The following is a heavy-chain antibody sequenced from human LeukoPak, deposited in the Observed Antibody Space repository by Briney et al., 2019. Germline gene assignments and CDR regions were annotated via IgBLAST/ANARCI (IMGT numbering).Heavy chain of an antibody. J-gene: IGHJ4*02. Sequence: PSETLSLTCTVSGGSITNYYWSWIRQPPGKGLEWIGYIHYSGSTKYKSSLKSRVTISVDTSKNQFSLKLSSVTAADTAVYYCARTIRYCSGGSCYSAIDYWGQGTLVTVSS. CDR1: GGSITNYY. CDR2: IHYSGST. D-gene: IGHD2-15*01. CDR3: ARTIRYCSGGSCYSAIDY. V-gene: IGHV4-59*12.